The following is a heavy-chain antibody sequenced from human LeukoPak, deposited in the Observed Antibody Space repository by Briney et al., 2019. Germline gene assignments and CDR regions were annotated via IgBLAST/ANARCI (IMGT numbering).Heavy chain of an antibody. CDR1: GFTFSSYS. Sequence: GGSLRLSCAASGFTFSSYSMNWVRQAPGKGLEWVSSISSSSSYIDYADSVKGRFTISRDNAKNSLYLQMNSLRAEDTAVYYCARDRRYCSGGSCYSIGAFDIWGQGTMVTVSS. V-gene: IGHV3-21*01. CDR2: ISSSSSYI. D-gene: IGHD2-15*01. J-gene: IGHJ3*02. CDR3: ARDRRYCSGGSCYSIGAFDI.